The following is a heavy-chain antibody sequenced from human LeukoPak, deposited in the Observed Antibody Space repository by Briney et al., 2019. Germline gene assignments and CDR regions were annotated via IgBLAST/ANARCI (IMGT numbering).Heavy chain of an antibody. V-gene: IGHV3-21*01. CDR1: GFTFSSYA. Sequence: GGSLRLSCAASGFTFSSYAMSWVRQAPGKGLDWVSSISSSSTYIYYADSVKGRFTISRDNAKNSLYLQMNSLRAEDTAVYYCARDENYYDFDYWGQGTLVTVSS. CDR2: ISSSSTYI. J-gene: IGHJ4*02. D-gene: IGHD3-22*01. CDR3: ARDENYYDFDY.